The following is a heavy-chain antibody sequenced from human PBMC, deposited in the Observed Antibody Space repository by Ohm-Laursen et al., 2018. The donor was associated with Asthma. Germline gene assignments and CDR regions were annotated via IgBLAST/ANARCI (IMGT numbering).Heavy chain of an antibody. J-gene: IGHJ4*02. Sequence: SLRLSCSASGFTFISYAMHWVRQAPGKGLEYVSAISSNGGSTYYADSVKGRFTISRGTSKNTLYLQMSSLRAEDTAVYYCVKVLGISWYPAFDYWGQGTLVTVSS. CDR3: VKVLGISWYPAFDY. D-gene: IGHD6-13*01. CDR1: GFTFISYA. CDR2: ISSNGGST. V-gene: IGHV3-64D*08.